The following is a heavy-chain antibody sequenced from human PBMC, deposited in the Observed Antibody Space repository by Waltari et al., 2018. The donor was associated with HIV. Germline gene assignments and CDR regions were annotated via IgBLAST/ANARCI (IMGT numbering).Heavy chain of an antibody. Sequence: EVQLLESGGGLIEPGGSLRLSCVGSGFIFSSYATSWVRRVPGKGLEWGSGISGSGNSTYYAGSVKGRFIISRDNSKNTVFLQMNSLRAEDTAVYYCAKGDCNSPSCPFDFWGQVTLVTVSS. CDR1: GFIFSSYA. CDR2: ISGSGNST. CDR3: AKGDCNSPSCPFDF. D-gene: IGHD2-2*01. J-gene: IGHJ4*02. V-gene: IGHV3-23*01.